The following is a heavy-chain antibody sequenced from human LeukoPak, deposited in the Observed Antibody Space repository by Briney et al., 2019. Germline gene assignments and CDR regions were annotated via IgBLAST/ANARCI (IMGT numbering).Heavy chain of an antibody. CDR2: IDKKDNLYAT. CDR1: GFTLSGSA. V-gene: IGHV3-73*01. CDR3: TRDRRTYNWFDP. D-gene: IGHD2-15*01. Sequence: GGSLKLSCAASGFTLSGSAVHWVRQSSGQGLEWVGHIDKKDNLYATAYAESVKGRFTISRDDSKDTAFLHMDSLKTEDTALYYCTRDRRTYNWFDPWGQGTLVTVSS. J-gene: IGHJ5*02.